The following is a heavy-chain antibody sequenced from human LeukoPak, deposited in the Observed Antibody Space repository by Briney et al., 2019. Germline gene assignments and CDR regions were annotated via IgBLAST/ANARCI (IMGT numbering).Heavy chain of an antibody. V-gene: IGHV4-34*01. CDR2: INHSGST. CDR3: ARGHWGAPYYFDY. J-gene: IGHJ4*02. Sequence: SETLSLTCAAYGGSFSGYYWSWIRQPPGKGLEWIGEINHSGSTNYNPSLKSRVTISVDTSKNQFSLKLSSVTAADTAVYYCARGHWGAPYYFDYWGQGTLVTVSS. CDR1: GGSFSGYY. D-gene: IGHD7-27*01.